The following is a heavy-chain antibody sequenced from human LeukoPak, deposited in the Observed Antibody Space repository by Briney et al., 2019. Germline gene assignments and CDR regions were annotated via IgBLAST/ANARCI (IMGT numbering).Heavy chain of an antibody. CDR3: ARWTTLVRGFDY. Sequence: GSLRLSCAASGFPVSAYYMSWVRQAPGKGLEWIGEINHSGSTNYNPSLKSRVTISLDTSKSQFSLKVRYVTAADTAVYYCARWTTLVRGFDYWGQGTLVTVSS. D-gene: IGHD3-10*01. V-gene: IGHV4-34*01. CDR2: INHSGST. CDR1: GFPVSAYY. J-gene: IGHJ4*02.